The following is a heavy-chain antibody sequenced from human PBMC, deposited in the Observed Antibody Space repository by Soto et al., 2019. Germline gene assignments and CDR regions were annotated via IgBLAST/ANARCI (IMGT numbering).Heavy chain of an antibody. Sequence: SSETLSLTCAVYGGSFSGYYWSWIRQPPGKGLEWIGEINHSGSTNYNPSLKSRVTISVDTSTSTAYMELSSLRSEDTAVYYCARDWSGYNWFDPWGQGTLVPVSP. CDR2: INHSGST. V-gene: IGHV4-34*01. CDR3: ARDWSGYNWFDP. D-gene: IGHD2-15*01. J-gene: IGHJ5*02. CDR1: GGSFSGYY.